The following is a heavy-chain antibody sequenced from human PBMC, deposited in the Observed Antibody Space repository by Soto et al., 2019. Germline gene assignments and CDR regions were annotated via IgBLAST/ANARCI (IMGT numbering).Heavy chain of an antibody. CDR1: GFTFSSYG. CDR2: ISYDGSNK. J-gene: IGHJ4*02. Sequence: GGSQRLSYAASGFTFSSYGMHWVRQAPGKGLEWVAVISYDGSNKYYADSVKGRFTISRDNSKNTLYLQMNSLRAEDTAVYYCAKEGVQWLVLSFDYWGQGTLVTVSS. V-gene: IGHV3-30*18. D-gene: IGHD6-19*01. CDR3: AKEGVQWLVLSFDY.